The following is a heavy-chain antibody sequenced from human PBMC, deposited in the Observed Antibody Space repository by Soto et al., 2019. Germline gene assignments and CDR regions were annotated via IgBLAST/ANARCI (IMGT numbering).Heavy chain of an antibody. CDR3: ARFRTTLGYYYYGMDV. J-gene: IGHJ6*02. CDR1: GGTFSRYA. Sequence: SVKVSCKASGGTFSRYAISWVRQAPGQGLEWMGGIIPIFGTANYAQKFQGRVTITADKSTSTAYMELSSLRSEDTAVYYCARFRTTLGYYYYGMDVWGQGTTVTVSS. D-gene: IGHD1-7*01. CDR2: IIPIFGTA. V-gene: IGHV1-69*06.